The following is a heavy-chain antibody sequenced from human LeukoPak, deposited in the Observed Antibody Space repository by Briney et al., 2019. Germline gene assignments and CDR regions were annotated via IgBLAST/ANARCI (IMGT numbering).Heavy chain of an antibody. V-gene: IGHV6-1*01. CDR1: GGTVSSNSVA. Sequence: SQTLSLTCAISGGTVSSNSVAWNWIRQSPTRGLEWLGRTYYMSGWSNDYGASVRGRITINPDTSKNHFSLHLNSVTPEDTAVYFCATGGQWDYGVSAFDSWGQGTLVTVSS. J-gene: IGHJ4*02. CDR3: ATGGQWDYGVSAFDS. D-gene: IGHD1-26*01. CDR2: TYYMSGWSN.